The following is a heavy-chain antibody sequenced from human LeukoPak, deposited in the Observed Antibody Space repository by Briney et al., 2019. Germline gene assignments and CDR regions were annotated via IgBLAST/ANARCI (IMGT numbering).Heavy chain of an antibody. J-gene: IGHJ6*03. CDR3: ARQHDSYYYYYIDV. V-gene: IGHV4-39*01. CDR2: LYHSDSA. CDR1: GGSISSSSYY. Sequence: SETLSLTCTVSGGSISSSSYYWGWIRQPPGKGLEWIGSLYHSDSAYYNPSLRSRVSMSVDTSKNQFSLTLSFVTAADTAVYYCARQHDSYYYYYIDVWGSGPRSPSP.